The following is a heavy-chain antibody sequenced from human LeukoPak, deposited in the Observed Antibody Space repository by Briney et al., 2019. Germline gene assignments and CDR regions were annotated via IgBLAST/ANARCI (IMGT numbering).Heavy chain of an antibody. V-gene: IGHV4/OR15-8*02. CDR2: ISLAGQT. D-gene: IGHD1-26*01. J-gene: IGHJ4*02. Sequence: PSETLSLTCGVSGGSISGTNWWSWIRQPPGQGLEWIGEISLAGQTNYNPSLNGRVTMSLDKSSNQLSLHLTSVTAADTATYYCSRESGPFCPFGYWGQGTLVIVSS. CDR3: SRESGPFCPFGY. CDR1: GGSISGTNW.